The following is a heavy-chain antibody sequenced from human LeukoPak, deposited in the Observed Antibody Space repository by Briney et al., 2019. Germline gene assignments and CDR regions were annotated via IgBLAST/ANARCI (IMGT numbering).Heavy chain of an antibody. Sequence: GGSLRLSCVASGFPFSSYWMSWVRQAPGKGLEWVANIQQDGSEKYYVDSVKGRFTISRDNAENSLYLQMNSLRAGDTAVYYCARTVKDSGSSRPLDYWGQGTLVTVSS. CDR1: GFPFSSYW. D-gene: IGHD3-10*01. CDR2: IQQDGSEK. V-gene: IGHV3-7*01. CDR3: ARTVKDSGSSRPLDY. J-gene: IGHJ4*02.